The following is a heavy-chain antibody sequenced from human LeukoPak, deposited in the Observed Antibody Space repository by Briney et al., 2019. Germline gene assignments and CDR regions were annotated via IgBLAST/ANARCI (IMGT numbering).Heavy chain of an antibody. J-gene: IGHJ3*02. D-gene: IGHD2-15*01. CDR3: AKGVGSRSAFDI. V-gene: IGHV3-9*03. CDR1: GFIFDDYA. Sequence: TGGSLRLSCAASGFIFDDYAMHWVRQVPGKGLEWVSGISWNGGIIDYADSVKGRFTISRDNAKNFLYLRMNSLRAEDMALYYCAKGVGSRSAFDIWGQGTMVTVSS. CDR2: ISWNGGII.